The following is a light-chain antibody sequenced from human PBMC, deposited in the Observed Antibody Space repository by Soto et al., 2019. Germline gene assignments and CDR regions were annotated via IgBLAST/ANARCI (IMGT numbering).Light chain of an antibody. CDR3: QQYDNLALT. Sequence: DIQMTQSPSSLSASVGDRVTITCQASQDISNYLKWYQQKPGKAPKLLIYDASNFETGVPSRFSGSGSGTDFTFTISSLQPEDIATYYCQQYDNLALTFGGGTKVEIK. CDR2: DAS. V-gene: IGKV1-33*01. J-gene: IGKJ4*01. CDR1: QDISNY.